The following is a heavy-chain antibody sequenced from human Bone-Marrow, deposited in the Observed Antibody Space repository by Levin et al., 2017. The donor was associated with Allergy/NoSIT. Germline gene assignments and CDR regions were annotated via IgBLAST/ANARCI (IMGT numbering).Heavy chain of an antibody. J-gene: IGHJ4*02. CDR2: ISSSGISI. CDR3: ARGPAVRGVLVPTDY. D-gene: IGHD3-10*01. Sequence: GGSLRLSCAASGFIFSSYEMNWVRQAPGKGLEWVSHISSSGISIYYADSVKGRFTISRDNVKNSLYLQMNSLRAEDTAVYYCARGPAVRGVLVPTDYWGQGTLVTVSS. CDR1: GFIFSSYE. V-gene: IGHV3-48*03.